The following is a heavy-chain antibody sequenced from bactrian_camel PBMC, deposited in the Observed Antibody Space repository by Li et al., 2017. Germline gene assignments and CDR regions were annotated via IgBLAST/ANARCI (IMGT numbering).Heavy chain of an antibody. D-gene: IGHD5*01. CDR3: AADTGLCWPRALRTYEYNY. CDR2: IASDGRT. CDR1: VSSANDYC. V-gene: IGHV3S53*01. J-gene: IGHJ4*01. Sequence: HVQLVESGGGSVQAGGSLRLSCAVSVSSANDYCLGWFRQASGKEREGVAAIASDGRTSYADSVKGRFTISKDSAKNTLYLQMNTVKPEDTAMYYCAADTGLCWPRALRTYEYNYWGQGTQVTV.